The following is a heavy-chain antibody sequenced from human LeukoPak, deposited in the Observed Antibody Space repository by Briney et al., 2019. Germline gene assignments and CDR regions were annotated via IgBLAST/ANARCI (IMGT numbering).Heavy chain of an antibody. V-gene: IGHV3-53*01. CDR1: GFTVSTNY. CDR2: LYSGGTT. Sequence: GGSLRLSCEASGFTVSTNYMNWVRQAPGKGLEWVSILYSGGTTYYAESVKGRLTVTRDNSKNILYLHIDNLRVEDTAVYYCARVGDHYHWYLDLWGRGARVTASS. J-gene: IGHJ2*01. CDR3: ARVGDHYHWYLDL. D-gene: IGHD3-10*01.